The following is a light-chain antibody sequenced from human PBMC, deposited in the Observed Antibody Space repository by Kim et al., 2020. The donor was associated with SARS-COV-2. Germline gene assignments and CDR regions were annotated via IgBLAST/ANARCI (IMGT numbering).Light chain of an antibody. Sequence: QLVLTQAPSASASLGASVKLTCTLSSGHTSNAIAWHQRQPEKGPRFLMKVNNDGSYNKGDGIPDRFSGSTSGAERYLTISSLHSEDEADYYCQSWDSASPQVFGGGNQLTVL. CDR2: VNNDGSY. CDR1: SGHTSNA. CDR3: QSWDSASPQV. V-gene: IGLV4-69*01. J-gene: IGLJ3*02.